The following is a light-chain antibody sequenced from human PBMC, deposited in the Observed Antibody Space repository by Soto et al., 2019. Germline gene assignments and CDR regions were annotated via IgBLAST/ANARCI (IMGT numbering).Light chain of an antibody. Sequence: DIVMTQSPLSLPVTPGEPASISCRSSQSLLHSNGYNYLDWYLQKPGQSPQLLIYLGSNRASAVPDRSSGSGSGTDFTLKISRVEAEDVGVYYGMRALQSPLTFGGGTQVEIK. CDR1: QSLLHSNGYNY. CDR2: LGS. V-gene: IGKV2-28*01. J-gene: IGKJ4*01. CDR3: MRALQSPLT.